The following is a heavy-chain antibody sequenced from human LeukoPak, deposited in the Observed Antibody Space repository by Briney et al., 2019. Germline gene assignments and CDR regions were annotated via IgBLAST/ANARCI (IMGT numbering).Heavy chain of an antibody. CDR1: GCTFSSYS. CDR3: ARGIDDFWSGYYFDY. V-gene: IGHV3-21*01. J-gene: IGHJ4*02. Sequence: PGGSLRLSCAASGCTFSSYSMNWVRQAPGKGLEWVSSISSSSSYIYYADSVKGRFTISRDNAKNSLYLQMNSLRAEDTAVYYCARGIDDFWSGYYFDYWGQGTLVTVSS. CDR2: ISSSSSYI. D-gene: IGHD3-3*01.